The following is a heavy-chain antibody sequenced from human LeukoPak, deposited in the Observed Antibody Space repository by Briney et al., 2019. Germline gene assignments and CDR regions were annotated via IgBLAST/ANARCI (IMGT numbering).Heavy chain of an antibody. V-gene: IGHV1-69*13. CDR1: GYTFTSYD. Sequence: SVKVSCKASGYTFTSYDINWVRQAPGQGLEWMGGIIPIFGTANYAQKFQGRVTITADESTSTAYMELSSLRSEDTAVYYCARDRYSSSWFFDYWGQGTLVTVSS. D-gene: IGHD6-13*01. J-gene: IGHJ4*02. CDR3: ARDRYSSSWFFDY. CDR2: IIPIFGTA.